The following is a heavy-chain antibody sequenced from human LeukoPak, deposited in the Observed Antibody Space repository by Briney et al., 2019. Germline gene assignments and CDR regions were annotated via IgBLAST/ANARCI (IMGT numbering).Heavy chain of an antibody. J-gene: IGHJ4*02. D-gene: IGHD6-19*01. V-gene: IGHV3-30*18. Sequence: PGGSLRLSSAASGFTFSSYGMHWVRQAPGKGLEWVAVISYDGSNKYYADSVKGRFTISRDNSKNTLYLQMNSLRAEDTAVYYCAKDGYSSFPYYFDYWGQGTLVTVSS. CDR1: GFTFSSYG. CDR3: AKDGYSSFPYYFDY. CDR2: ISYDGSNK.